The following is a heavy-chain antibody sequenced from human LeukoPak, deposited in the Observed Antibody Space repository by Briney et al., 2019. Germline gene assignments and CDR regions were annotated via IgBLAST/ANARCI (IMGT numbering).Heavy chain of an antibody. CDR3: ARFVPPRVYTRWFDP. V-gene: IGHV4-34*01. D-gene: IGHD2-8*01. J-gene: IGHJ5*02. Sequence: SETLSLTCAVYGGSFSGYYWSWIRQPPGKGLEWIGEINHSGSTNYNPSLKSRVTISVDTSKNQFSLKLSSVTAADTAVYYCARFVPPRVYTRWFDPWGQGTLVTVSS. CDR2: INHSGST. CDR1: GGSFSGYY.